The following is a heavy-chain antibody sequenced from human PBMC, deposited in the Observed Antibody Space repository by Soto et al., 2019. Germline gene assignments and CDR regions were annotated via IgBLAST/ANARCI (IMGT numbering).Heavy chain of an antibody. CDR2: ISPSSTYI. Sequence: GGSLRLSCAASGLNFEKCSMNWVRQPPGKGPEWLASISPSSTYIRYADSVKGRFTISRDNARNSLSLQMMNLRADDAAIYYCATDTGDIEVVPATTWGQGTLVTVSS. V-gene: IGHV3-21*04. CDR3: ATDTGDIEVVPATT. CDR1: GLNFEKCS. J-gene: IGHJ4*02. D-gene: IGHD2-15*01.